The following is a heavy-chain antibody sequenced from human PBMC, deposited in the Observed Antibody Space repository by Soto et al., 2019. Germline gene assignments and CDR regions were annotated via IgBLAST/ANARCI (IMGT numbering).Heavy chain of an antibody. CDR2: IIPIFGTA. Sequence: SVKVSCKASGGTFSSYAISWVRQAPGQGLEWMGGIIPIFGTANYAQKFQGRVTITADESTSTAYMELSSLRSEDTAVYYCAREMATIDGGAFDIWGQGTMVTVSS. CDR3: AREMATIDGGAFDI. V-gene: IGHV1-69*13. CDR1: GGTFSSYA. D-gene: IGHD5-12*01. J-gene: IGHJ3*02.